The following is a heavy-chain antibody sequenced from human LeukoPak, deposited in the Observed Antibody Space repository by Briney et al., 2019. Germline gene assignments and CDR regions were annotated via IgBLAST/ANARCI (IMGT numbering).Heavy chain of an antibody. Sequence: PGGSLRLSCAASGFTFSSYWMSWVRQAPGKGLEWVANIKQDGSEKYYVDSVKGRFTISRDNAKNSLYLQMNSLRAEDTAVYYCARALTVVTPGVDYWGQGTLVTVSS. D-gene: IGHD4-23*01. CDR3: ARALTVVTPGVDY. CDR2: IKQDGSEK. J-gene: IGHJ4*02. V-gene: IGHV3-7*04. CDR1: GFTFSSYW.